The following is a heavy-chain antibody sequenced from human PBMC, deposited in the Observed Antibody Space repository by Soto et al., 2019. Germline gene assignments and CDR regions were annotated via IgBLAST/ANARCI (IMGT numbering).Heavy chain of an antibody. CDR1: GGSISSGGYY. CDR2: IYYSGST. D-gene: IGHD3-16*01. V-gene: IGHV4-31*03. Sequence: SETLSVTCPVSGGSISSGGYYWSWLRQHPGKGLEWIGYIYYSGSTYYNPSLKSRVTISVDTSKNQFSLKLSSVTAADTAVYYCARGMPYDYAVDYWGQGTLVTVSS. J-gene: IGHJ4*02. CDR3: ARGMPYDYAVDY.